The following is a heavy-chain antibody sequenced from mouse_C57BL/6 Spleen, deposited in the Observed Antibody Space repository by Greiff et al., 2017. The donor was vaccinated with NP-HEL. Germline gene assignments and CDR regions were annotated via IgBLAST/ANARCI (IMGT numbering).Heavy chain of an antibody. CDR2: ISSGSSTI. J-gene: IGHJ4*01. Sequence: DVMLVESGGGLVKPGGSLKLSCAASGFTFSDYGMHWVRQAPEKGLEWVAYISSGSSTIYYADTVKGRFTISRDNAKNTLFLQMTSLRSEDTAMYYCARRRNYDYDGYYAMDYWGQGTSVTVSS. D-gene: IGHD2-4*01. CDR3: ARRRNYDYDGYYAMDY. CDR1: GFTFSDYG. V-gene: IGHV5-17*01.